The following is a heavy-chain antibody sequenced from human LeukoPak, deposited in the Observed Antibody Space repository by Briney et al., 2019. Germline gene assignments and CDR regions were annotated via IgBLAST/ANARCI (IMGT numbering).Heavy chain of an antibody. CDR1: GFTFSSYG. CDR3: AKGAEWIQLWFGDY. D-gene: IGHD5-18*01. CDR2: ISYDGSNK. J-gene: IGHJ4*02. Sequence: GGSLRLSCAASGFTFSSYGMHWVRQAPGKGLEWVAVISYDGSNKYYADSVKGRFTISRDNSKNTLYLQMNSPRAEDTAAYYCAKGAEWIQLWFGDYWGQGTLVTVSS. V-gene: IGHV3-30*18.